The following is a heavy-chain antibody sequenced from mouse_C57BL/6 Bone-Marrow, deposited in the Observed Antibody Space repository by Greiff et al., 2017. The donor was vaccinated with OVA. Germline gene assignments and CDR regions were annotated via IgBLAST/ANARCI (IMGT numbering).Heavy chain of an antibody. CDR3: ARRTTVYLYYFDY. J-gene: IGHJ2*01. CDR1: GYTFTSYW. Sequence: VQLQQPGAELVRPGSSVKLSCKASGYTFTSYWMDWVKQRPGQGLEWIGNIYPSDSETHYNQKFKDKATLTVDKSSSTAYMQLSSLTSEDSAVYYCARRTTVYLYYFDYWGQGTTLTVSS. CDR2: IYPSDSET. V-gene: IGHV1-61*01. D-gene: IGHD1-1*01.